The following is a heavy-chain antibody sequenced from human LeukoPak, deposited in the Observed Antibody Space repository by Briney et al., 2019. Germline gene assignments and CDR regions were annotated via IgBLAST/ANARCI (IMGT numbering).Heavy chain of an antibody. CDR3: ARGGNGDSKPDAFDI. CDR2: IFHTGTT. CDR1: GGSITSANW. J-gene: IGHJ3*02. D-gene: IGHD2-21*01. V-gene: IGHV4-4*02. Sequence: SGTLSLTCAVSGGSITSANWWSWVRQPPGRGLEWIGEIFHTGTTNYNPSLKSRVTISVDTSKNQFSLKLSSVTAADTAVYYCARGGNGDSKPDAFDIWGQGTMVTVSS.